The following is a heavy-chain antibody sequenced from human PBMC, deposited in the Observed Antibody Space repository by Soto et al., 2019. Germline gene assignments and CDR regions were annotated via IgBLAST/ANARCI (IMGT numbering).Heavy chain of an antibody. CDR2: ISSSSSST. Sequence: GGSMRLSCAASGFTFSSYSMNWVRQAPGKGLEWVSSISSSSSSTYYADSVKGRFTISRDNSKNTLYLQMNSLRAEDTAVYYCAKDPWYQLLSAFDIWGQGTMDTVSS. CDR1: GFTFSSYS. V-gene: IGHV3-21*04. D-gene: IGHD2-2*01. CDR3: AKDPWYQLLSAFDI. J-gene: IGHJ3*02.